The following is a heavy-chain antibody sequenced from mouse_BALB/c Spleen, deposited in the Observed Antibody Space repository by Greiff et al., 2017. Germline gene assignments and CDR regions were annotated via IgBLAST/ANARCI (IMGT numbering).Heavy chain of an antibody. D-gene: IGHD2-14*01. Sequence: EVNLVESGGGLVKPGGSLKLSCAASGFTFSDYYMYWVRQTPEKRLEWVATISDGGSYTYYPDSVKGRFTISRDNAKNNLYLQMSSLKSEDTAMYYCARERGGRYDEVWFAYWGQGTLVTVSA. V-gene: IGHV5-4*02. J-gene: IGHJ3*01. CDR1: GFTFSDYY. CDR2: ISDGGSYT. CDR3: ARERGGRYDEVWFAY.